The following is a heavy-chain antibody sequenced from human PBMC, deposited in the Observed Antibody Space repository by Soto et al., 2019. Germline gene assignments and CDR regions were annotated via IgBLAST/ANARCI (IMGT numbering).Heavy chain of an antibody. CDR2: INHSGST. CDR1: GGSFSGYY. CDR3: AGKGGVPAASGYNWFDP. D-gene: IGHD2-2*01. J-gene: IGHJ5*02. Sequence: SETLSLTCAVYGGSFSGYYWSWIRQPPGKGLEWIGEINHSGSTNYNPSLKSRVTISVDTSKNQFSLKLSSVTAADTAVYYCAGKGGVPAASGYNWFDPWGQGTLVTVSS. V-gene: IGHV4-34*01.